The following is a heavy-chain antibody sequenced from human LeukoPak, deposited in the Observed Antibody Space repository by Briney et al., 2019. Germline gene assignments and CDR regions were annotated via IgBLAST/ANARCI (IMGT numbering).Heavy chain of an antibody. CDR1: GFTFSSYS. CDR2: ISSSSSTI. J-gene: IGHJ4*02. Sequence: GGSLRLSCAASGFTFSSYSMNWVRQAPGKGLEWVSYISSSSSTIYYADSVKGRFTISRDNAKNSLYLQMNSLRDEDTAVYYCARGRGYSGYDYVDYWGQGTLVAVSS. V-gene: IGHV3-48*02. CDR3: ARGRGYSGYDYVDY. D-gene: IGHD5-12*01.